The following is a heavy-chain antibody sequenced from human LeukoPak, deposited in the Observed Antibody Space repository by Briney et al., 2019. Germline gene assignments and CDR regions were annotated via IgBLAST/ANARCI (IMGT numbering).Heavy chain of an antibody. Sequence: GGSLRLSCAASGFTFSSYGMHWVRQAPGKGLEWVAVISYDGSNKYYADSVKGRFTISRDNSKNTPYLQMNSLRAEDTAMYYCAKDLGPYYYYGMDVWGQGTTVTVSS. D-gene: IGHD7-27*01. CDR1: GFTFSSYG. CDR2: ISYDGSNK. V-gene: IGHV3-30*18. J-gene: IGHJ6*02. CDR3: AKDLGPYYYYGMDV.